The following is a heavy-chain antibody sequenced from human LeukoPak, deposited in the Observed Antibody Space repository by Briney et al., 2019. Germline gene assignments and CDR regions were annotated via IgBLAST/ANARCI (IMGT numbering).Heavy chain of an antibody. Sequence: PSETLSLSCAVSGGSISSYYWSWVRQPPGKGLEWVGYIYYSGSTNYNPSLQRQVNIPVHTPKTNLSPKLSSETAADTGVYYCARDRPGETWGREPLVSV. CDR3: ARDRPGET. J-gene: IGHJ5*02. CDR1: GGSISSYY. CDR2: IYYSGST. V-gene: IGHV4-59*01.